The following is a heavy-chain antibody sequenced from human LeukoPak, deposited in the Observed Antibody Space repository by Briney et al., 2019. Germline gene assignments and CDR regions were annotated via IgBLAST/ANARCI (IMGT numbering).Heavy chain of an antibody. CDR1: GGSISSYY. Sequence: PSETLSLTCTVSGGSISSYYWSWIRQPPGKGLEWIGEINHSGSTNYNPSLKSRVTISVDTSKNQFSLKLSSVTAADTAVYYCASGRIITIFGVVIREAFDIWGQGTMVTVSS. D-gene: IGHD3-3*01. V-gene: IGHV4-34*01. CDR2: INHSGST. J-gene: IGHJ3*02. CDR3: ASGRIITIFGVVIREAFDI.